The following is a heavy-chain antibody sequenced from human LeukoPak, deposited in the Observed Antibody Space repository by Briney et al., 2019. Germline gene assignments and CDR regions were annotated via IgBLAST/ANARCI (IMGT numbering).Heavy chain of an antibody. Sequence: PSETLSLTCTVSGGSISSFYWSWIRQPPGKGLEYIGYISYSGTTSYNPSLKSRVTISVDTSKNQFSLKLTSVTAADTAVYYCARGKGLPQAFDLWGQGTMVTVSS. CDR2: ISYSGTT. V-gene: IGHV4-59*01. J-gene: IGHJ3*01. D-gene: IGHD5/OR15-5a*01. CDR1: GGSISSFY. CDR3: ARGKGLPQAFDL.